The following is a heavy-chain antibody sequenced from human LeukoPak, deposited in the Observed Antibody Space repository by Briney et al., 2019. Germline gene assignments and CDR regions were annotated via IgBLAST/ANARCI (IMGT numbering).Heavy chain of an antibody. CDR3: ARGPRSGNFDY. V-gene: IGHV3-21*01. CDR1: GFTFSSYS. D-gene: IGHD3-10*01. J-gene: IGHJ4*02. CDR2: ISSSSSYI. Sequence: GGSLRLSCAASGFTFSSYSMNWVRQAPGKGREWVSSISSSSSYIYYADSVKGRFTISRDNAKDSLYLQMNSLRAEDTAVYYCARGPRSGNFDYWGQGTLVTVSS.